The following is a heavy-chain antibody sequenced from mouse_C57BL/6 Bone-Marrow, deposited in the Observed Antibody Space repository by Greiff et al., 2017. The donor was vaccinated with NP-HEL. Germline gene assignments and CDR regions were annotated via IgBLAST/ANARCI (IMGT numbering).Heavy chain of an antibody. Sequence: EVQLQQSGPELVKPGASVKISCKASGYSFTGYYMNWVKQSPEKSLEWIGEINPSTGGTTYNQKFKAKATLTVDKSSSTAYMQLKSLTSEDSAVYYCAREGIDSGYWGQGTLGTVSA. CDR3: AREGIDSGY. CDR2: INPSTGGT. V-gene: IGHV1-42*01. CDR1: GYSFTGYY. J-gene: IGHJ3*02.